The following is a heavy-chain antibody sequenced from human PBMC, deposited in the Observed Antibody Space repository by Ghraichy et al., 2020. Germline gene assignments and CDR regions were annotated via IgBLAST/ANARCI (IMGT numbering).Heavy chain of an antibody. CDR3: AKPLRYFDWLLSFDFDY. J-gene: IGHJ4*02. Sequence: GESLRLSCAASGFTFSSYAMSWVRQAPGKGLVWVSAISGSGGSTYYADSVKGRFTISRDNSKNTLYLQMNSLRAEDTAVYYCAKPLRYFDWLLSFDFDYWGQGTLVTVSS. V-gene: IGHV3-23*01. CDR2: ISGSGGST. CDR1: GFTFSSYA. D-gene: IGHD3-9*01.